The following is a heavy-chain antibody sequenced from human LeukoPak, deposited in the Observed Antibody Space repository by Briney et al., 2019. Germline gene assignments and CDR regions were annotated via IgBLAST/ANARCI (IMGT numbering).Heavy chain of an antibody. CDR2: ISYDGSDK. V-gene: IGHV3-30-3*01. CDR1: GFTFDRYG. J-gene: IGHJ5*02. CDR3: ARDRSNCFDP. Sequence: PGGSLRLSCAASGFTFDRYGMHWVRQAPGKGLEWVAVISYDGSDKYYVDSVKGRFIISRDISKNTLCLQMNSLRVEDTAVYYCARDRSNCFDPWGQGTLVTVSS.